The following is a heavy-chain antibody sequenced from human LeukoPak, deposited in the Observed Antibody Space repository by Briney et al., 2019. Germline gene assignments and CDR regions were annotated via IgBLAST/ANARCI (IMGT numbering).Heavy chain of an antibody. CDR3: ARDYNYAFDN. Sequence: PGGSLRLSCAASGFTFSDYSMNWVRQAPGKGLEWISYIGISSGNTKYADSVKGRFTISGDNAKNSLYLQMNSLRVEDTAVYYCARDYNYAFDNWGQGTLVTVSS. D-gene: IGHD1-1*01. J-gene: IGHJ4*02. V-gene: IGHV3-48*04. CDR2: IGISSGNT. CDR1: GFTFSDYS.